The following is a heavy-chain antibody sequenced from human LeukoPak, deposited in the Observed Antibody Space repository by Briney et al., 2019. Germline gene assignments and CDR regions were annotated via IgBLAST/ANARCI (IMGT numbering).Heavy chain of an antibody. CDR1: GFGFSDSW. V-gene: IGHV3-7*01. Sequence: GGSLRLSCAASGFGFSDSWMSWVRQAPGKGLEWVANIKPDGSTKYYADSVKGRFTISRDNSKSTLYLQMNSLRAEDTAVYYCAKESGSRSYGAYFPHWGQGTLVTVSS. CDR2: IKPDGSTK. D-gene: IGHD6-13*01. CDR3: AKESGSRSYGAYFPH. J-gene: IGHJ1*01.